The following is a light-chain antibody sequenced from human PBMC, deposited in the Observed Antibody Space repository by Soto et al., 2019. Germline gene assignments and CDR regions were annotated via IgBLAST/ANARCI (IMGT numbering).Light chain of an antibody. Sequence: QSVLTQPTSASATPGQRVTISCSGSRSNFGSNYVYWYQQLPGTAPKLLIYRDNQRPSGVPDRFSGSKSGTSASLAISGLRSEDEADYYCAAWDDSLSGVVFGGGTKLPVL. V-gene: IGLV1-47*01. CDR3: AAWDDSLSGVV. J-gene: IGLJ2*01. CDR2: RDN. CDR1: RSNFGSNY.